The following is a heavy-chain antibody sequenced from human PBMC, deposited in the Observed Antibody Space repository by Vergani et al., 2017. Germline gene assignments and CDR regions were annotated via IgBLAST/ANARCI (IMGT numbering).Heavy chain of an antibody. D-gene: IGHD3-10*01. CDR1: GGTFSSYT. Sequence: QVQLVQSGAEVKKPGSSVKVSCKASGGTFSSYTISWVRQAPGQGLEWMGRIIPILGIANYAQKFQGRVTITRDTSASTAYMELSSLRSEDTAVYYCARGPTMVRGVNWFDPWGQGTLVTVSS. CDR3: ARGPTMVRGVNWFDP. CDR2: IIPILGIA. J-gene: IGHJ5*02. V-gene: IGHV1-69*02.